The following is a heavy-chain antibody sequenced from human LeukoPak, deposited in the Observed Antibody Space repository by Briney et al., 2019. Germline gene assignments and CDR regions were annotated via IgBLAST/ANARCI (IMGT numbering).Heavy chain of an antibody. J-gene: IGHJ6*03. CDR2: IYPGDSDT. CDR3: ARPDYYYYYMDV. CDR1: GYSFTSYS. V-gene: IGHV5-51*01. Sequence: GESLKLSGKGLGYSFTSYSIGWVRQMPGKGLEWMGIIYPGDSDTSYSPSFQGKVTISADKSISTAYLQWSSLKASDTAMYYCARPDYYYYYMDVWGKGTTVTVSS.